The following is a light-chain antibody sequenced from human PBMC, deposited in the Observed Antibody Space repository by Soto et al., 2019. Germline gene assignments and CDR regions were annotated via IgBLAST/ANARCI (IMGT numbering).Light chain of an antibody. Sequence: EIELTQSPGTLSLSPGERATLSCRASQSVRSSYLAWYQQKPGQAPRLIIYGASSRATGIPDRFSGSGSGTDFTLTISRLEPEDFAVYYCQQYGSSPSTFGQGTKLEIK. J-gene: IGKJ2*02. CDR1: QSVRSSY. V-gene: IGKV3-20*01. CDR2: GAS. CDR3: QQYGSSPST.